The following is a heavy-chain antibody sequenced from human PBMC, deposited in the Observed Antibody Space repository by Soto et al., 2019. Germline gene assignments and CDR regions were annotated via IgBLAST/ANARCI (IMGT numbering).Heavy chain of an antibody. J-gene: IGHJ3*02. CDR1: GFSLSTSGVG. CDR2: IYWDDDK. V-gene: IGHV2-5*02. D-gene: IGHD2-21*02. CDR3: AHRARWAYCGGDCPVFDI. Sequence: QITLKESGPTLVKPTQTLTLTCTFSGFSLSTSGVGVGWIRQPPGKALEWLALIYWDDDKRYSPSLKSRLTITKDTSKNRVVLTMTNMDPVDTATYYCAHRARWAYCGGDCPVFDIWGQGTMVTVSS.